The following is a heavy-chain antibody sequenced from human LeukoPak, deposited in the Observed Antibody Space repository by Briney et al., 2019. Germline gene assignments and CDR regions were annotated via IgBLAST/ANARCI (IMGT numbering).Heavy chain of an antibody. D-gene: IGHD6-19*01. CDR1: GFTFSNYW. V-gene: IGHV3-7*05. Sequence: GGSLRLSCAVSGFTFSNYWMSWVRQAPGKGLEWVANIKHDGSVKYYVDSVKGRFTISRDNAKNSLYLQMNSLRAEDTAVYFCARDESYSSGYWGRGSLVTVSS. CDR3: ARDESYSSGY. J-gene: IGHJ4*02. CDR2: IKHDGSVK.